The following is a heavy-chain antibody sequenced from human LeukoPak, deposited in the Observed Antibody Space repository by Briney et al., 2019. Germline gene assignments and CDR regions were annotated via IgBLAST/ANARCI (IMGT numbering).Heavy chain of an antibody. CDR2: ISGSGGST. Sequence: GGSLRLSCAASGFTFSSYAMSWVRQAPGKGLEWVSAISGSGGSTYYADSVKGRFTISRDNSKNTLYLQMNSLRAEDTAVYYCAKVSTYYYDSIGYKFDYWGQGTLVTVSS. CDR3: AKVSTYYYDSIGYKFDY. D-gene: IGHD3-22*01. V-gene: IGHV3-23*01. CDR1: GFTFSSYA. J-gene: IGHJ4*02.